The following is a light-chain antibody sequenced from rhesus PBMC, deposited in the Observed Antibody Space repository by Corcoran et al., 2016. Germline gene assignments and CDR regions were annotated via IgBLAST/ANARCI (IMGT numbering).Light chain of an antibody. J-gene: IGKJ3*01. CDR3: MQALEFPFT. CDR1: QSLLDSEDGNTY. Sequence: DIVMTQTPLSLPVTPGEPASISCRSSQSLLDSEDGNTYLDWYLQKPGPSPQLLIYEVSNRASGVPERFSGSGSETDFTLKISRWEAEDVGVYYCMQALEFPFTFGPGTKLDIK. V-gene: IGKV2-104*02. CDR2: EVS.